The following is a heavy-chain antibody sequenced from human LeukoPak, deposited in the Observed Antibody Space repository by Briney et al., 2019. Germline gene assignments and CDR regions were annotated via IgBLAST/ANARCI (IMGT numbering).Heavy chain of an antibody. V-gene: IGHV1-69*06. D-gene: IGHD4-17*01. CDR1: GGTFSSYA. Sequence: SVKVSCKASGGTFSSYAISWVRQAPGQGLEWMGGIIPIFGTANCAQKFQGRVTIAADKSTSTAYMELSSLRSEDTAVYYCASGMTTVTTRQFDYRGQGTLVTVSS. J-gene: IGHJ4*02. CDR3: ASGMTTVTTRQFDY. CDR2: IIPIFGTA.